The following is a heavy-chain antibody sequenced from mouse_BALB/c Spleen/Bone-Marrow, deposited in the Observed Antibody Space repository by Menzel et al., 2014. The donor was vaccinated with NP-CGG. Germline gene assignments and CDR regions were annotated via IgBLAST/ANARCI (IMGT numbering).Heavy chain of an antibody. V-gene: IGHV1-82*01. Sequence: VQLQQSGPELVKPGASVKISCKASGYAFSSSWMNWVKQRPGQGLEWIGRIYPGDGDINYNGNFKGKATLTVDKSSSTAYMQLSGLTSVDSAVYFCVRGGNYRFDYWGQGTTLTVSS. CDR1: GYAFSSSW. D-gene: IGHD2-1*01. CDR2: IYPGDGDI. CDR3: VRGGNYRFDY. J-gene: IGHJ2*01.